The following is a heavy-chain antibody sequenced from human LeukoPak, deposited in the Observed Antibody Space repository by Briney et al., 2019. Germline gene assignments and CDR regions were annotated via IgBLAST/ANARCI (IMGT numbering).Heavy chain of an antibody. CDR1: GGTFSSYA. D-gene: IGHD3-22*01. Sequence: GASVKVSCKASGGTFSSYAISWVRQAPGQGLEWMGGIIPIFGTANYAQKFQGRVTITADESTSTAYMELSSLRSEDTAVYYCARPYYYDSSGYDNWFDPWGQGTLVTVSS. CDR2: IIPIFGTA. J-gene: IGHJ5*02. CDR3: ARPYYYDSSGYDNWFDP. V-gene: IGHV1-69*13.